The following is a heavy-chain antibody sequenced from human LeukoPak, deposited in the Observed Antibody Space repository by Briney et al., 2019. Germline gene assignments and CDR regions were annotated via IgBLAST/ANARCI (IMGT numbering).Heavy chain of an antibody. CDR2: IYNSGSP. J-gene: IGHJ4*02. D-gene: IGHD5-18*01. CDR1: GGSISSGGYY. V-gene: IGHV4-31*03. Sequence: PSQTLSLTCTVSGGSISSGGYYWSWIRQHPGKGLEWIGYIYNSGSPYYNPSLKSRVTISVDTSKNQFSLNLSSVTAADTAVYYCARVDTAAFDYWGQGTLVTLSS. CDR3: ARVDTAAFDY.